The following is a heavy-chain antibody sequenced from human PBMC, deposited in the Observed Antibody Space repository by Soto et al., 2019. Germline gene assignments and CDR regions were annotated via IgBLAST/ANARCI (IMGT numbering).Heavy chain of an antibody. J-gene: IGHJ5*02. CDR2: IIPILGIA. CDR3: ARDNPKALGELLSNELGWLDP. Sequence: GASVKVSCKASGGTFSSYTISWVRQAPGQGLEWMGRIIPILGIANYAQKFQGRVTITADKSTSTAYMELSSLRSEDTAVYYCARDNPKALGELLSNELGWLDPWGQGTLVTVSS. V-gene: IGHV1-69*04. D-gene: IGHD1-26*01. CDR1: GGTFSSYT.